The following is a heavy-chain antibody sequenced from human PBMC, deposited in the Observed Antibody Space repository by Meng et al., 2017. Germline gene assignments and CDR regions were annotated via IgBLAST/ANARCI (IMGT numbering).Heavy chain of an antibody. CDR3: ARDYGSGRIILHFDY. Sequence: QVQLGQPGAEVKKPGASVKVSCKASGYTFTGYYMHWVRQAPGQGLEWMGRINPNSGGTNYAQKFQGRVTMTRDTSISTAYMELSRLRSDDTAVYYCARDYGSGRIILHFDYWGQGTLVTVSS. J-gene: IGHJ4*02. D-gene: IGHD3-10*01. CDR2: INPNSGGT. CDR1: GYTFTGYY. V-gene: IGHV1-2*06.